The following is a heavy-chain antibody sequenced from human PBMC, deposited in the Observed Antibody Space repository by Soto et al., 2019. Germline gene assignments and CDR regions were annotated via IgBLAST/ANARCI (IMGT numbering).Heavy chain of an antibody. J-gene: IGHJ4*02. D-gene: IGHD2-21*01. CDR2: IYYSGST. V-gene: IGHV4-31*03. CDR1: GGSISSGGYY. CDR3: ARTTYGGDSRLSTFDS. Sequence: QVQLQESGPGLVKPSQTLSLTCIVSGGSISSGGYYWSGIRQLPGKCLEWIGYIYYSGSTSYNPALKSRISIFVDTSKNQFSLKLSSVTAADTAVYYCARTTYGGDSRLSTFDSWGQGNLVTVSS.